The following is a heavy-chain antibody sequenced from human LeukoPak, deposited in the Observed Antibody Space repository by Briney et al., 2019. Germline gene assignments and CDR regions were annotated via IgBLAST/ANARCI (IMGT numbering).Heavy chain of an antibody. J-gene: IGHJ6*03. CDR2: INHSGST. CDR3: ARGPRIAARPGYYYYYYMDV. V-gene: IGHV4-34*01. CDR1: GGSFSGYY. D-gene: IGHD6-6*01. Sequence: KPSETLSLTCAVYGGSFSGYYWSWIRQPPGKGLEWIGEINHSGSTNYNPSLKSRVTISVDTSKNQFSLKLSSVTAADTAVYYCARGPRIAARPGYYYYYYMDVWGKGTTVTVSS.